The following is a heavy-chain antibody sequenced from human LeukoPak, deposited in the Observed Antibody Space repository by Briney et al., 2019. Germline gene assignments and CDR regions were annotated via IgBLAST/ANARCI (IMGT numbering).Heavy chain of an antibody. CDR3: AREIPAMAYFDY. Sequence: PGGSLRLSCAASGFTVSSNYMSWVRQAPGKGLEWVSVIYSGGSTYYADSVKGRFTISRDNSKNTLYLQMNSLRAEDTAVYYCAREIPAMAYFDYWGQGTLVTVSS. V-gene: IGHV3-66*01. J-gene: IGHJ4*02. CDR2: IYSGGST. CDR1: GFTVSSNY. D-gene: IGHD5-18*01.